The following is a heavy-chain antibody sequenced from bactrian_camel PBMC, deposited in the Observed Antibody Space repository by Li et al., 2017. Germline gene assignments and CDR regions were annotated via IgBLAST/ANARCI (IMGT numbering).Heavy chain of an antibody. CDR1: GFTFSVFA. CDR3: ATAWYGGTDFGY. V-gene: IGHV3S40*01. Sequence: DVQLVESGGGLVQPGGSLRLACAASGFTFSVFAMNWVRQAPGKGLDWVSSIDGVGGSSTTYYADSVKGRFTISRDNAKNTVALQMNNLKSEDTALYYCATAWYGGTDFGYWGQGTQVTVS. CDR2: IDGVGGSSTT. D-gene: IGHD6*01. J-gene: IGHJ6*01.